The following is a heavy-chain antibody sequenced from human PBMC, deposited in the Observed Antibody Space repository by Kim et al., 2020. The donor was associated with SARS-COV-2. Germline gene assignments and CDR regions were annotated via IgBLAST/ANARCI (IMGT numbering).Heavy chain of an antibody. V-gene: IGHV3-33*01. Sequence: GGSLRLSCAASGFTFSSYGMHWVRQAPGKGLEWVAVIWYDGSNKYYADSVKGRFTISRDNSKNTLYLQMNSLRAEDTAVYYCARDDPAKSPWLGYYYYGMDVWGQGTTVTVSS. J-gene: IGHJ6*02. CDR2: IWYDGSNK. D-gene: IGHD3-10*01. CDR1: GFTFSSYG. CDR3: ARDDPAKSPWLGYYYYGMDV.